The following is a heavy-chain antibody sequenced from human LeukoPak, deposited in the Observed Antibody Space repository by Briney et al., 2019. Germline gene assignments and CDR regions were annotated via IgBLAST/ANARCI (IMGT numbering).Heavy chain of an antibody. V-gene: IGHV4-30-2*01. CDR3: ARGTNYGGNFDY. J-gene: IGHJ4*02. D-gene: IGHD4-23*01. CDR1: GGSISSGGYS. CDR2: IYHSGST. Sequence: PSGTLSLTCAVSGGSISSGGYSWSWIRRPPGKGLEWIGYIYHSGSTYYNPSLKSRVTISVDRSKNQFSLKLSSVTAADTAVYYCARGTNYGGNFDYWGQGTLVTVSS.